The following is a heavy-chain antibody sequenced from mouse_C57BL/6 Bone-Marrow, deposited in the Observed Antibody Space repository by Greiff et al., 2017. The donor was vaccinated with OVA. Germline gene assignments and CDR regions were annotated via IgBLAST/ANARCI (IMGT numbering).Heavy chain of an antibody. CDR2: IFPGSGST. CDR1: GYTFTDYY. V-gene: IGHV1-75*01. CDR3: ARPDFITTVGRDYFDY. J-gene: IGHJ2*01. D-gene: IGHD1-1*01. Sequence: VQLQQSGPELVKPGASVKISCKASGYTFTDYYINWVKQRPGQGLEWIGWIFPGSGSTYYNEKFKGKATLTVDKSSSTAYMLLSSLTSEDSAVYFCARPDFITTVGRDYFDYWGQGTTLTVSS.